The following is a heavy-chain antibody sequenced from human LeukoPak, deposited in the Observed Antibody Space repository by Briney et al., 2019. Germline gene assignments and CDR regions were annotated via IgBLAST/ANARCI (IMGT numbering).Heavy chain of an antibody. Sequence: NPSETLSLTCTVSGGSISSYYWSWIRQPPGKGLEWIGYIYYSGSTNYNPSLKSRVTISVDTSKNQFSLKLSSVTAADTAVYYCARDRIECSSSNYYYYMDVWGKGTTVTVSS. CDR1: GGSISSYY. V-gene: IGHV4-59*12. CDR3: ARDRIECSSSNYYYYMDV. CDR2: IYYSGST. D-gene: IGHD6-6*01. J-gene: IGHJ6*03.